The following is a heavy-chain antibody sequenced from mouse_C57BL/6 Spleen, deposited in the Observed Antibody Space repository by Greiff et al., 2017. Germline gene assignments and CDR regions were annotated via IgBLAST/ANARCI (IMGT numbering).Heavy chain of an antibody. Sequence: QVQLQQPGAELVMPGASVKLSCKASGYTFTSYWMHWVKQRPGQGLEWIGEIDPSDSYTNYNQKFKGKSTLTVDKSSSTAYMQLSSLTSEASAVYYCARSKNYYGSSYRYFDYWGQGTTRTVAS. V-gene: IGHV1-69*01. J-gene: IGHJ2*01. CDR2: IDPSDSYT. CDR3: ARSKNYYGSSYRYFDY. D-gene: IGHD1-1*01. CDR1: GYTFTSYW.